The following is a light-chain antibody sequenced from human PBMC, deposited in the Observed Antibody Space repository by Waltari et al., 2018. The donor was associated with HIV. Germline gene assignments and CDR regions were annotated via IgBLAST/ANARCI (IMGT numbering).Light chain of an antibody. CDR3: AAWDDSLSGVV. CDR2: KDN. J-gene: IGLJ2*01. Sequence: QSVLTQPPSASVTPGQRATISCSGSSSNIGSDYVSWYQHLPGTAPKLLIYKDNQRPSGVPDRFSGSKSGTSASLAISGLRPEDEADYSCAAWDDSLSGVVFGGGTKLTVL. CDR1: SSNIGSDY. V-gene: IGLV1-47*01.